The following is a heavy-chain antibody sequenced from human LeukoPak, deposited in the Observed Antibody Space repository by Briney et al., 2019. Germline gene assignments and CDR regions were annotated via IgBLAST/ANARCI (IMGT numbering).Heavy chain of an antibody. CDR1: GYTFNSYA. V-gene: IGHV1-18*01. CDR3: ASGHDYDSSGYAGDY. CDR2: VSAYNGNT. Sequence: GASVKVSCKASGYTFNSYAINWVRQAPGQGLEWMGWVSAYNGNTNYAQKLQGRVTMTTDTSTSTAYMELRSLRSDDTAVYYCASGHDYDSSGYAGDYWGQGTLVTVSS. D-gene: IGHD3-22*01. J-gene: IGHJ4*02.